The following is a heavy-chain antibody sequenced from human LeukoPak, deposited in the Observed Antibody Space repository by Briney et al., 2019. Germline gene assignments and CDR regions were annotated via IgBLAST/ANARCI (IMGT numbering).Heavy chain of an antibody. Sequence: PSETLSLTCTVSGGYISSHYWSWIRQPPGKGLEWIGYIYYSGSTNYNPSLKSRVTISVDTSKNQFSLKLSSVTAADTAVYYCARGGYRLPYYFDYWGQGTLVTVSS. CDR1: GGYISSHY. D-gene: IGHD5-18*01. CDR2: IYYSGST. CDR3: ARGGYRLPYYFDY. V-gene: IGHV4-59*11. J-gene: IGHJ4*02.